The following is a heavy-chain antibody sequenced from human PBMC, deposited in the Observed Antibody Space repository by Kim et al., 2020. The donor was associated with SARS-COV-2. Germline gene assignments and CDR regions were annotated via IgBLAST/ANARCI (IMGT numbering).Heavy chain of an antibody. V-gene: IGHV3-30*18. J-gene: IGHJ4*02. Sequence: GGSLRLSCAASGFTFSSYGMHWVRQAPGKGLEWVAVISYDGSNKYYADSVKGRFTISRDNSKNTLYLQMNSLRAEDTAVYYCAKGGGFGVASPHDYWGQG. D-gene: IGHD3-3*01. CDR1: GFTFSSYG. CDR2: ISYDGSNK. CDR3: AKGGGFGVASPHDY.